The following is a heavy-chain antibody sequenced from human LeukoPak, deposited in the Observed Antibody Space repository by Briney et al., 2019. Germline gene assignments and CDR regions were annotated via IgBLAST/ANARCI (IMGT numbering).Heavy chain of an antibody. J-gene: IGHJ3*02. V-gene: IGHV3-30-3*01. CDR2: ISYDASNK. D-gene: IGHD5-24*01. CDR3: ARDKQRDGYNAGAFDI. CDR1: GFAFSRYD. Sequence: AGGSLRLSRAPSGFAFSRYDLHWARPAPRKGLEWVTLISYDASNKYYADSVKGRFTISRDNSKNTLYLQMDSLRPEETAVYYCARDKQRDGYNAGAFDIWGQGTMVTVSS.